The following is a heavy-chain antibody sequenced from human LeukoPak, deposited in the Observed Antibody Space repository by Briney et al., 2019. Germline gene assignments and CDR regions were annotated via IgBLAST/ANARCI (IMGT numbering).Heavy chain of an antibody. J-gene: IGHJ5*02. V-gene: IGHV4-31*03. CDR1: GGSISSGGYY. Sequence: SETLSLTCTVSGGSISSGGYYWRWIRQHPGRGLEWIVYIYYSGSTYYNPSLKSRVTMSVDTSKNQFSLKLSSVTAEDTAVYYCARKYLGYCSSTSCYTNWFDPWGQGTLVTVSS. D-gene: IGHD2-2*02. CDR3: ARKYLGYCSSTSCYTNWFDP. CDR2: IYYSGST.